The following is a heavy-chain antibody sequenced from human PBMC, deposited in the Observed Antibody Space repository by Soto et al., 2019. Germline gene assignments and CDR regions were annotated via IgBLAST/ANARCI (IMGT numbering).Heavy chain of an antibody. CDR2: ITDDGSTT. J-gene: IGHJ4*02. D-gene: IGHD3-10*01. CDR1: GFIFSMYW. V-gene: IGHV3-74*01. Sequence: PGGSLRLSCETSGFIFSMYWMHWVRQVSGKGPQWVARITDDGSTTYYAASVEGRFTISRDNAKNALYLQMTSLRADDTAVYYCTRGPRPTSIGTGAFWGQGTLVTVSS. CDR3: TRGPRPTSIGTGAF.